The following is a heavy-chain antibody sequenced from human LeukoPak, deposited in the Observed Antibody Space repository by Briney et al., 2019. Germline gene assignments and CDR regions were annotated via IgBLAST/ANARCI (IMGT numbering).Heavy chain of an antibody. CDR3: AREPPQCGADCFSLLDY. CDR1: GFTFSTYS. J-gene: IGHJ4*02. Sequence: GGSLRLSCAASGFTFSTYSISWVGQAPGKGLEWVSLINSGGKTYYADSVKGRFTIPKDNSKNMLFLQMNSLRADDTAVFYCAREPPQCGADCFSLLDYWGQGTLVTVSS. V-gene: IGHV3-23*01. D-gene: IGHD2-21*02. CDR2: INSGGKT.